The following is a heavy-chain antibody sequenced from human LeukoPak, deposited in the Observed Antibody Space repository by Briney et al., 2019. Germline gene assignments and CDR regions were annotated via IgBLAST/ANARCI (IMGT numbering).Heavy chain of an antibody. Sequence: GGSLRLSCAASGFTVSSNYMSWVRQAPGKGLEWVSVIYSGGSTNYADSVKGRFTISRDNSKNTLYFQMNSLRAEDTAVYYCARTYYYGSGSYKIDYWGQGTLVTVSS. CDR1: GFTVSSNY. CDR3: ARTYYYGSGSYKIDY. V-gene: IGHV3-66*01. J-gene: IGHJ4*02. D-gene: IGHD3-10*01. CDR2: IYSGGST.